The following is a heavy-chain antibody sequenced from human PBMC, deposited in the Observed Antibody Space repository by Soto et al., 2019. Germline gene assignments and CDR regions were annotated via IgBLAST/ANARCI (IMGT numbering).Heavy chain of an antibody. CDR1: GFPFTTYG. V-gene: IGHV3-30*03. Sequence: QVQLVESGGGVVQPGRSLRLSCAASGFPFTTYGMHWVREGPGKGLEWVAVISYDGSNKYYADSVKGRFTISRDNSKNSLYLQMNSMRPEDTAVYYCVGGQYYFGYRGQGTLVTVSS. D-gene: IGHD3-10*01. CDR3: VGGQYYFGY. CDR2: ISYDGSNK. J-gene: IGHJ4*02.